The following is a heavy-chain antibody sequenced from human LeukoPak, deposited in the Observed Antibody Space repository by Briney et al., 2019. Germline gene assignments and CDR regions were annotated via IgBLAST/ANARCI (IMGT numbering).Heavy chain of an antibody. CDR2: IYTSGST. CDR3: ARGSPLKYCSGGSCLLY. Sequence: SQTLSLTCTVSGGSISSGSYYWSWIRQPAGKGLEWIGRIYTSGSTNYNPSLKSRVTISVDTSKNQFSLKLSSVTAADTAVYYCARGSPLKYCSGGSCLLYRGQGTLVTVSS. CDR1: GGSISSGSYY. V-gene: IGHV4-61*02. D-gene: IGHD2-15*01. J-gene: IGHJ4*02.